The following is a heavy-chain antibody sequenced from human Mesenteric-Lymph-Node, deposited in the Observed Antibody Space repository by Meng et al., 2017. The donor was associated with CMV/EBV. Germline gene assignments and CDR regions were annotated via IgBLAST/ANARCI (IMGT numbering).Heavy chain of an antibody. CDR2: IIPILGIA. J-gene: IGHJ5*02. D-gene: IGHD6-13*01. CDR3: AGGIAAAGSRWFDP. CDR1: GGTFSSYT. V-gene: IGHV1-69*02. Sequence: QVHVVQSGAEVKRLGTSVQVSGKASGGTFSSYTISWVRQAPGQGLEWMGRIIPILGIANYAQKFQGRVTITADKSTSTAYMELSSLRSEDTAVYYCAGGIAAAGSRWFDPWGQGTLVTVSS.